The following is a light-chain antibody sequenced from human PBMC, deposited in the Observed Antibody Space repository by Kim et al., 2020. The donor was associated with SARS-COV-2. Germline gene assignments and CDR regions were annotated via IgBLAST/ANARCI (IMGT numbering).Light chain of an antibody. CDR1: QSISSY. V-gene: IGKV1-39*01. CDR2: AAS. J-gene: IGKJ5*01. CDR3: QQTYSFPQIT. Sequence: SVGDRVTISCRASQSISSYVNWYQHKAGKGPKLLIYAASSLQSGVPSRFSGSGSGTDFTLTISSLQPEDFATYSCQQTYSFPQITFGQGTRLEIK.